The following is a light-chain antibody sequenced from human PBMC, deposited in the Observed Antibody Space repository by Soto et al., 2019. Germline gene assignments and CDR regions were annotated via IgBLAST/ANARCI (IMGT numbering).Light chain of an antibody. J-gene: IGKJ1*01. Sequence: EIVLTQSPDTLSLSPGERATLSCRASQSVSSSLAWYQQKPGQAPRLLIYDASNRATGIPARFSGSGSGTDFTLTINRLEPEDFAVYYCQQYDSSRTFGQGTKVDIK. CDR1: QSVSSS. V-gene: IGKV3-11*01. CDR3: QQYDSSRT. CDR2: DAS.